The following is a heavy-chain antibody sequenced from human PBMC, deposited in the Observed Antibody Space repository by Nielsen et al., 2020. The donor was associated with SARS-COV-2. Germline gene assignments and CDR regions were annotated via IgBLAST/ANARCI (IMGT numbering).Heavy chain of an antibody. CDR3: AREFSTHAEFETEY. CDR2: INTNTGNP. D-gene: IGHD2-2*01. CDR1: GGTFSSYA. J-gene: IGHJ4*02. Sequence: ASVKVSCKASGGTFSSYAISWVRQAPGQGLEWMGWINTNTGNPTYAQGFTGRFVFSLDTSVSTAYLQISSLKAEDTAVYYCAREFSTHAEFETEYWGQGTLVTVSS. V-gene: IGHV7-4-1*02.